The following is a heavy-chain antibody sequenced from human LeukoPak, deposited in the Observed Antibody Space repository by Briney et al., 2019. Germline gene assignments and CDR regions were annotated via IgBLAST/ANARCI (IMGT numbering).Heavy chain of an antibody. CDR2: IYDSGIT. V-gene: IGHV4-59*11. Sequence: PSETLSLTCSVSGVSINSLYFIWIRQSPGKGLEWIGYIYDSGITKYNPSLKSRVTISVDTSKNQFSLRLRSVTAADMAVYFCARAYSSASWFDPWGQGTLVTVSS. J-gene: IGHJ5*02. D-gene: IGHD3-22*01. CDR1: GVSINSLY. CDR3: ARAYSSASWFDP.